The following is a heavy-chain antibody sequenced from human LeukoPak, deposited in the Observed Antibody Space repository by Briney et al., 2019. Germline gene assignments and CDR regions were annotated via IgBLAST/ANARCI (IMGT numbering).Heavy chain of an antibody. D-gene: IGHD6-13*01. Sequence: PGGSLRLSCAASGFTFSSYWMSWVRQAPGKGLGWVANIKQDGSEKYYVDSVKGRFTISRDNSKNTLYLQMNSLRGEDTAVYYCARGTSQQLVTNWFEPWGEGTLVTVSS. V-gene: IGHV3-7*04. CDR1: GFTFSSYW. CDR3: ARGTSQQLVTNWFEP. J-gene: IGHJ5*02. CDR2: IKQDGSEK.